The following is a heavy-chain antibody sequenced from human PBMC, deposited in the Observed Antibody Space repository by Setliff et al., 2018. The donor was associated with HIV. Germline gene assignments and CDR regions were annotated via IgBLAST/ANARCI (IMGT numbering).Heavy chain of an antibody. D-gene: IGHD4-17*01. V-gene: IGHV1-18*01. Sequence: ASVKVSCKASGYTFTSHGISWVRQAPGQGLEWMGWISAYNGNTNYAQKFLGRVTMTTDTSTNTAYMEVRSLTSDDTAVYYCVRVTADRTNYYYYMDVWDKGTTVTVSS. CDR2: ISAYNGNT. CDR1: GYTFTSHG. CDR3: VRVTADRTNYYYYMDV. J-gene: IGHJ6*03.